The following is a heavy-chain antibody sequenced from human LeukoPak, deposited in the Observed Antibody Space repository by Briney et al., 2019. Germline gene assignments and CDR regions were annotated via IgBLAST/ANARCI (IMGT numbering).Heavy chain of an antibody. D-gene: IGHD3-22*01. V-gene: IGHV4-59*01. CDR3: ARAPVGDYYDSSGYYP. CDR2: IYYSGST. J-gene: IGHJ5*02. Sequence: SETLSLTCTVSGGSISSYYWSWIRQPPGKGLEWIGYIYYSGSTNYNPSLKSRVTISVDTSKNQFSLKLSSVTAADTAVYYCARAPVGDYYDSSGYYPWGQGTLVTVSS. CDR1: GGSISSYY.